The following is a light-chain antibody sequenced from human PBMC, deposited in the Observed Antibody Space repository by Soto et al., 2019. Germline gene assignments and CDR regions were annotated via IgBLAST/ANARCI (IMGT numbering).Light chain of an antibody. Sequence: QSALTQPPSASGFPGQSVTISCTGTSSDDGYYDYVSWYQQHPGKAPKLVIYEVTKRPSGVPDRVSASKSGNTASLTVSGLRAEDEADYYCAAWDDSLSGRVYGGGTKLTVL. CDR1: SSDDGYYDY. J-gene: IGLJ3*02. V-gene: IGLV2-8*01. CDR2: EVT. CDR3: AAWDDSLSGRV.